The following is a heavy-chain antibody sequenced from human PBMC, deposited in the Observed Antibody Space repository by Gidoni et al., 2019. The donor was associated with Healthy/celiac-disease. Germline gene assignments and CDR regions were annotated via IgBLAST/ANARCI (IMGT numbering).Heavy chain of an antibody. D-gene: IGHD3-16*01. V-gene: IGHV3-15*01. J-gene: IGHJ5*02. Sequence: EVQLVESGGGLVKPGGSLRLSCAASGFTFSNAWISWVRQAPGKGLEWVGRIKSKTEGGTTDYAAPVKGRFTISRDDSKNTLYLQMNSLKTEDTAVYYCTTWGSYNWFDPWGQGTLVTVSS. CDR1: GFTFSNAW. CDR3: TTWGSYNWFDP. CDR2: IKSKTEGGTT.